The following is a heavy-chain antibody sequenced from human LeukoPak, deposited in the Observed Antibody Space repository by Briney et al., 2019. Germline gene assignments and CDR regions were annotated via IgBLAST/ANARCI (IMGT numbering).Heavy chain of an antibody. D-gene: IGHD6-19*01. V-gene: IGHV3-23*01. Sequence: QPGGSLRLSCAASGFTFSSYAMSWVRQAPGKGLEWVSAISGSGGSTYYADSVKGRFTISRDNSKNTLYLQMNSLRAEDTAVYYCAKGITPWLVRGGLIDYWGQGTLVTVSS. CDR2: ISGSGGST. CDR1: GFTFSSYA. J-gene: IGHJ4*02. CDR3: AKGITPWLVRGGLIDY.